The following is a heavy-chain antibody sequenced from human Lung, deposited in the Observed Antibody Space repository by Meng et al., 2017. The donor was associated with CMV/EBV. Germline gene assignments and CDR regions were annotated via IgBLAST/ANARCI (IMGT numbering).Heavy chain of an antibody. V-gene: IGHV3-74*01. D-gene: IGHD1-26*01. Sequence: AASGFTFSSYWMHWVRQAPGKGLVWVSRINSGESTTNYADSVKGRFTISRDNAKSTLYLQMNSLSAEDTAVYYCARDQGGSSRGVDYWGQGTLVTVSS. J-gene: IGHJ4*02. CDR3: ARDQGGSSRGVDY. CDR1: GFTFSSYW. CDR2: INSGESTT.